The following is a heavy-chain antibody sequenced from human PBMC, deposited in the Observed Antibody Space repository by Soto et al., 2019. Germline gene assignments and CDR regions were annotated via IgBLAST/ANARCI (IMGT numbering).Heavy chain of an antibody. V-gene: IGHV3-21*01. CDR1: GFTFSSYN. J-gene: IGHJ4*02. Sequence: GGSLRLSCAASGFTFSSYNMNWVRQAPGRGLEWVSTISGSSSYIYYADTVKGRFTISRDNAKNSLYLQMNSLRAEDTAVYYCASVVYYDSSGYQYWGQGTLVTVSS. D-gene: IGHD3-22*01. CDR2: ISGSSSYI. CDR3: ASVVYYDSSGYQY.